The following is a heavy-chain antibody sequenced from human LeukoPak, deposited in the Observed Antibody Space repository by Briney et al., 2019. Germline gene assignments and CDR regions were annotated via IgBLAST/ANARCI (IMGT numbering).Heavy chain of an antibody. CDR3: TNEHQWNDAFDI. CDR1: GFTFNNYW. J-gene: IGHJ3*02. D-gene: IGHD6-19*01. V-gene: IGHV3-7*01. CDR2: IKQDGSEK. Sequence: GGSLRLSCAASGFTFNNYWMSWVRQAPGKGLEWVANIKQDGSEKYYMDSVKGRFTISRDNSKNTLYLQMNSLRAEDTAVYYCTNEHQWNDAFDIWGQRTTVTVSS.